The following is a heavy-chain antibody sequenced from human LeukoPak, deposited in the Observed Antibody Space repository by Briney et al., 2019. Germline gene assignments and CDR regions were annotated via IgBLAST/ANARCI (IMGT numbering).Heavy chain of an antibody. J-gene: IGHJ6*03. D-gene: IGHD3-16*01. CDR2: ISSSGSTI. CDR1: GFTFSDYY. Sequence: NPGGSLRLSCAASGFTFSDYYMSWIRQAPGKGLEWVSYISSSGSTIYYADSVKGRFTIYRDNAKNSLYLQMNSLRAEDTAVYYCARDAVVTYGYYYMDVWGKGTTVTVSS. CDR3: ARDAVVTYGYYYMDV. V-gene: IGHV3-11*04.